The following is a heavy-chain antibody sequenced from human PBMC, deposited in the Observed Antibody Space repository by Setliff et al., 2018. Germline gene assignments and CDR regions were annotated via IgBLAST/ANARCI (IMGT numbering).Heavy chain of an antibody. CDR3: ARSSYSGSYLNV. J-gene: IGHJ6*02. V-gene: IGHV4-4*02. CDR1: GDSISSSNW. Sequence: SETLSLTCAASGDSISSSNWWNWVRQPPGKGLEWIGEIYHSGSTKYNPSLKSRVTISVDKSKNQFSLKPSSVTAADTAVYYCARSSYSGSYLNVWGQGTTVTVSS. D-gene: IGHD1-26*01. CDR2: IYHSGST.